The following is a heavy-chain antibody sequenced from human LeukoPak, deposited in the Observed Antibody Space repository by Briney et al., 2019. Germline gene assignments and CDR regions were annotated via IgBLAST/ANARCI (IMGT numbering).Heavy chain of an antibody. CDR2: IYYSGST. Sequence: PSETLSLTCAVYGGSFSGYYWSWIRQPPGKGLEWIGYIYYSGSTYYNPSLKSRVTISVDTSKNQFSLKLSSVTAADTAVYYCARDKGGGEPHFDYWGQGTLVTVSS. J-gene: IGHJ4*02. CDR1: GGSFSGYY. D-gene: IGHD1-14*01. CDR3: ARDKGGGEPHFDY. V-gene: IGHV4-30-4*08.